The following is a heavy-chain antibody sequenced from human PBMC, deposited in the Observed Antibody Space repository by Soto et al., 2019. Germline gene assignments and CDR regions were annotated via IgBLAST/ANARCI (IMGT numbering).Heavy chain of an antibody. Sequence: ASGCTFASSSSSSARRAPVQSLEWPGWINAGNGNTKYSQKFQGRVTITRDTSASTAYMELSSLRSEDTAVYSCARAPLWFGESIDYWGQGTLVTVSS. V-gene: IGHV1-3*01. CDR3: ARAPLWFGESIDY. D-gene: IGHD3-10*01. J-gene: IGHJ4*02. CDR1: GCTFASSS. CDR2: INAGNGNT.